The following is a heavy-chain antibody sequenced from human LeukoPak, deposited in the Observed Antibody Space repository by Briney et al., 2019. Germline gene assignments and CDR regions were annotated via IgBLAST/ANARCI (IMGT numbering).Heavy chain of an antibody. Sequence: SETLSLTCAVYGGSFSGYYWSWIRQPPGKGLEWIGEINHSGSTNHNPSLKSRVTISVDTSKNQFSLKLSSVTAADTAVYYCARLLPDPLHVVVPAAMEELDAFDIWGQGTMVTVSS. D-gene: IGHD2-2*01. J-gene: IGHJ3*02. V-gene: IGHV4-34*01. CDR3: ARLLPDPLHVVVPAAMEELDAFDI. CDR1: GGSFSGYY. CDR2: INHSGST.